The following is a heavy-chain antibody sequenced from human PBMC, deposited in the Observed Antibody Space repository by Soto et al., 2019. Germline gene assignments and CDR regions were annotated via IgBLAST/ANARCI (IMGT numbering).Heavy chain of an antibody. D-gene: IGHD5-18*01. CDR1: GFTFSNFW. V-gene: IGHV3-74*01. CDR3: ARDRGYNYGSALDC. CDR2: INSDEITT. Sequence: GGSLRLSCAASGFTFSNFWMHWVRQAPGKGLVWVSRINSDEITTDYADSVKGRFTVSRDNAKNTLYLQINSLRAEDTAVYFCARDRGYNYGSALDCGGQGTLVTV. J-gene: IGHJ4*02.